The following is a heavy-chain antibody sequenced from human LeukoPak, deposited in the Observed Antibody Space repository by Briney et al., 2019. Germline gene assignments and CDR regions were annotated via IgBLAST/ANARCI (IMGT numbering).Heavy chain of an antibody. D-gene: IGHD6-19*01. CDR3: AKDQIGWAPGYVSGPLDQ. Sequence: QAGGSLRLSCAASGFSFTMYGIHWVRQSPGKGLEWVAVISTDGNNEYYAKSVKGRFTISRDNSKSTVYLQMTSLRTEDTAVYYCAKDQIGWAPGYVSGPLDQWGQGTLVTVSS. J-gene: IGHJ4*02. CDR2: ISTDGNNE. V-gene: IGHV3-30*18. CDR1: GFSFTMYG.